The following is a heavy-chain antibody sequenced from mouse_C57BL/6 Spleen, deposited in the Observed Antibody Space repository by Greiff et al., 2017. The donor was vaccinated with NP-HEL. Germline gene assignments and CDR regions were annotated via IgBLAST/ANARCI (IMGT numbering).Heavy chain of an antibody. J-gene: IGHJ4*01. Sequence: VQLQQSGAELMKPGASVKLSCKATGYTFTGYWIEWVKQRPGHGLEWIGEILPGSGSTNYNEKFKGKATVTADTSSNTAYMQLSSLTTEDSAIYYWARGPSYYYGSSYGAMDYWGQGTSVTVSS. CDR2: ILPGSGST. CDR3: ARGPSYYYGSSYGAMDY. CDR1: GYTFTGYW. D-gene: IGHD1-1*01. V-gene: IGHV1-9*01.